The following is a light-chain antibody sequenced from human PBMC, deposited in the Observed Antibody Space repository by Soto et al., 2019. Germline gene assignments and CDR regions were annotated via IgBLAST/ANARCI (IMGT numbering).Light chain of an antibody. V-gene: IGKV3-20*01. Sequence: DIVLTQSPGTLSLSPGERATLSCRASQSVSSSYLAWYQQKPGQAPRLLIYGASSRATGIPDRFSGSGSGTDFTLTIRRLEPEDFAVYFCQQYHSAPITFGQGTRLEIK. CDR3: QQYHSAPIT. J-gene: IGKJ5*01. CDR1: QSVSSSY. CDR2: GAS.